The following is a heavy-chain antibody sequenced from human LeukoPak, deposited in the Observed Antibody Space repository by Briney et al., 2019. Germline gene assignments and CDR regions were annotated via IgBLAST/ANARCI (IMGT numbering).Heavy chain of an antibody. J-gene: IGHJ4*02. Sequence: GGSLRLSCAASGFTFSSHAMHWVRQAPGKGLEWVALISYDGSNKHYADSVKGRFTISRDNSRNTLYLQMNSLRAEDTAVYYCARDRLFVRSTSTVMGYWGQGTLVTVSS. V-gene: IGHV3-30-3*01. CDR3: ARDRLFVRSTSTVMGY. CDR2: ISYDGSNK. CDR1: GFTFSSHA. D-gene: IGHD4-17*01.